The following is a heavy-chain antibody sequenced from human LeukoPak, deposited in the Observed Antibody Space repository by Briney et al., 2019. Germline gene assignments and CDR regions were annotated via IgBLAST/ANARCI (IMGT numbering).Heavy chain of an antibody. V-gene: IGHV4-34*01. Sequence: SETLSLTCAVYGGSFSGYYWSWLRQPPGKGLEWIGEINHSGSTNYNPSLKSRVTISVDTSKNQFSLKLSSVTAADTAVYYCARPRRRYSFDYWGQGALVTVSS. J-gene: IGHJ4*02. CDR1: GGSFSGYY. CDR2: INHSGST. CDR3: ARPRRRYSFDY.